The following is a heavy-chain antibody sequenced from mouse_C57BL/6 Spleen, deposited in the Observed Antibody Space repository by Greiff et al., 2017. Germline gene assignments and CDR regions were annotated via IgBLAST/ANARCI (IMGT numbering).Heavy chain of an antibody. CDR2: ISSGSSAI. CDR1: GFTFSDYG. V-gene: IGHV5-17*01. CDR3: AVYYVYDEGGRRYAMDY. Sequence: VQLKESGGGLVKPGGSLKLSCAASGFTFSDYGMHWVRQAPEKGLEWVAYISSGSSAIYYADTVKGRFTISRDNAKNTLFLQMTSLRSEDTAMYYCAVYYVYDEGGRRYAMDYWGQGTSVTVSS. J-gene: IGHJ4*01. D-gene: IGHD2-2*01.